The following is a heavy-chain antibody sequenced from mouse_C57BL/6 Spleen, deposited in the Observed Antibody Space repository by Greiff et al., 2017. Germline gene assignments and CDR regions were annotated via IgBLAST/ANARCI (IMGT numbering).Heavy chain of an antibody. CDR3: ARESLYYYGSSYPYYAMDY. D-gene: IGHD1-1*01. CDR2: INPSSGYT. V-gene: IGHV1-7*01. Sequence: QVQLQQSGAELAKPGASVKLSCKASGYTFTSYWMHWVKQRPGQGLEWIGYINPSSGYTKYNQKFKDKATLTADKSSSTAYMQLSSLTYEDSAVYYCARESLYYYGSSYPYYAMDYWGQGTSVTVSS. J-gene: IGHJ4*01. CDR1: GYTFTSYW.